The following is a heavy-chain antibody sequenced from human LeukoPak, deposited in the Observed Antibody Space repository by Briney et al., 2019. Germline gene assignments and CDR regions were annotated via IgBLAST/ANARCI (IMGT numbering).Heavy chain of an antibody. V-gene: IGHV3-21*04. D-gene: IGHD3-10*01. CDR3: AKDRVFRGAFFDY. Sequence: RGSLRLSCAASGFIFSSFTMNWVRQAPGKGLEWVSSISSSGSYIYYADSVRGRFTISRDNAKNSLYLQMNSLRAEDTAVFYCAKDRVFRGAFFDYWGQGTLVTVSS. CDR1: GFIFSSFT. J-gene: IGHJ4*02. CDR2: ISSSGSYI.